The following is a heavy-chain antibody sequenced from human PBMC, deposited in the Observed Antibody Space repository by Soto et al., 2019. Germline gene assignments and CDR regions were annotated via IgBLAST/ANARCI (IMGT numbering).Heavy chain of an antibody. CDR3: GRLDSSYYFDY. J-gene: IGHJ4*02. CDR2: IYPGDSDT. CDR1: GYTFTTYW. D-gene: IGHD3-22*01. Sequence: GESLKISCKGSGYTFTTYWIGWVRQMPGKGLEWMGIIYPGDSDTTYSPSFQGQVTISADKSISAAYLQWNSLKASDSAMYYCGRLDSSYYFDYWCQGTLVTVPQ. V-gene: IGHV5-51*01.